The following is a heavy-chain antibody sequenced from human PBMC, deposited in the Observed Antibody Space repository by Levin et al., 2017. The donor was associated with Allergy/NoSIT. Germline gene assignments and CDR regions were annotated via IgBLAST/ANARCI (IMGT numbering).Heavy chain of an antibody. J-gene: IGHJ6*02. D-gene: IGHD2-15*01. CDR1: GFTFSNYA. Sequence: GGSLRLSCAASGFTFSNYAMNWVRQAPGKGLEWVSAISDSGGSTVYADSAKGRFTISRDNSRNTLYLQMNNLRGEDTAIYYCVKRYCSGGNCSPRGMDVWGQGTTVTVSS. CDR2: ISDSGGST. V-gene: IGHV3-23*01. CDR3: VKRYCSGGNCSPRGMDV.